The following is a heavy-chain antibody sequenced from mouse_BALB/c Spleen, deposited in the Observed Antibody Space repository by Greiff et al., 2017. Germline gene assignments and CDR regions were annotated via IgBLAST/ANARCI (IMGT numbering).Heavy chain of an antibody. D-gene: IGHD2-2*01. J-gene: IGHJ4*01. CDR3: ATDGYEDYYAMDY. Sequence: VQLKESGGGLVQPGGSLRLSCATSGFTFTDYYMSWVRQPPGKALEWLGFIRNKANGYTTEYSASVKGRFTISRDNSQSILYLQMNTLRAEDSATYYCATDGYEDYYAMDYWGQGTSVTVSS. CDR1: GFTFTDYY. V-gene: IGHV7-3*02. CDR2: IRNKANGYTT.